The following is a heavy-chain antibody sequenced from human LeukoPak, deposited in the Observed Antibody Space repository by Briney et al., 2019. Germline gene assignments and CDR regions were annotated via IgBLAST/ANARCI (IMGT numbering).Heavy chain of an antibody. CDR1: GGSISTTNW. V-gene: IGHV4-4*02. D-gene: IGHD5-18*01. J-gene: IGHJ4*02. Sequence: PSETLSLTCAVSGGSISTTNWWSWVRQPPGKGLEWVGEIYHSASGNYNPSLKSRVTISVDTSKNQFSLKLSSVTAADTAVYYCARVSYSYADYWGQGTLVTVSS. CDR3: ARVSYSYADY. CDR2: IYHSASG.